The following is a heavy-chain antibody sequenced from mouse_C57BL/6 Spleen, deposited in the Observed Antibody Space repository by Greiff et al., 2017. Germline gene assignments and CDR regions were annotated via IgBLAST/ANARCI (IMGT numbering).Heavy chain of an antibody. CDR1: GYAFSSYW. D-gene: IGHD3-2*02. J-gene: IGHJ2*01. CDR3: ARSELRPVFDY. Sequence: QVQLQQSGAELVKPGASVKISCKASGYAFSSYWMNWVKQRHGKGLEWIGQIYPGDGATNYNGKFKGKATLTADKSSSTAYMQLSSLTSEDSAVDFCARSELRPVFDYWGQGTTLTVSS. V-gene: IGHV1-80*01. CDR2: IYPGDGAT.